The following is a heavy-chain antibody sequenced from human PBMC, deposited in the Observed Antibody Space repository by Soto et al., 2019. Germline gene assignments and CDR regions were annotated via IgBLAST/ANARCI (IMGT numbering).Heavy chain of an antibody. D-gene: IGHD2-15*01. V-gene: IGHV3-30*18. CDR1: GFTFSSYG. J-gene: IGHJ6*02. CDR2: ISYDGSNK. Sequence: GGSLRLSCAASGFTFSSYGMHWVRQAPGKGLEWVAVISYDGSNKYYADSVKGRFTISRDNSKNTLYLQMNSLRAEDTAVYYCAKDSLGSKYYYYYYGMDVWGQGTTVTVSS. CDR3: AKDSLGSKYYYYYYGMDV.